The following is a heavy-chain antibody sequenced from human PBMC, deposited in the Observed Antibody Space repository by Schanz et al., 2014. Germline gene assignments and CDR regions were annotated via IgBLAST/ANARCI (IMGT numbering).Heavy chain of an antibody. D-gene: IGHD4-17*01. J-gene: IGHJ4*02. V-gene: IGHV1-8*01. CDR1: GYSFTTYD. Sequence: QVQLVQSGAEVKKPGASVRVSCKASGYSFTTYDVNWVRQATGQGLEWMGWMNTTTDNRGYAQNFQGRVTMTRDTALMTAYREMTDQKFEDAGLYGCASHYGDRPLWGQGTLIAVSS. CDR2: MNTTTDNR. CDR3: ASHYGDRPL.